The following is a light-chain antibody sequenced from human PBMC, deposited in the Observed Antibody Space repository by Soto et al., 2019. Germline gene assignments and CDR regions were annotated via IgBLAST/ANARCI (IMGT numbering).Light chain of an antibody. V-gene: IGLV2-14*01. CDR1: NSDVGGDNY. CDR3: SSLTRSTTVV. Sequence: QSALTQPASVSGSPGQSITISCTGSNSDVGGDNYVSWFRQSPGKAPKLMIYEVTNWPSGVSNRFSGSKSGNTASLTISGLQAEDEAYYYCSSLTRSTTVVFGGGTKLTVL. J-gene: IGLJ2*01. CDR2: EVT.